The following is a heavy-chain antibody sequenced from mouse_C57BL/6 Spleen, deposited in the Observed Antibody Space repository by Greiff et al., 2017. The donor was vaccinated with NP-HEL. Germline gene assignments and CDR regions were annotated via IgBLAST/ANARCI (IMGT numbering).Heavy chain of an antibody. CDR3: ASGSRGGYFDV. D-gene: IGHD1-1*01. J-gene: IGHJ1*03. CDR2: ISYDGSN. CDR1: GYSITSGYY. V-gene: IGHV3-6*01. Sequence: VQLQQSGPGLVKPSQSLSLTCSVTGYSITSGYYWNWIRQFPGNKLEWMGYISYDGSNNYNPSLKNRISITRDTSKNQFFLKLNSVTTEDTATYYCASGSRGGYFDVWGTGTTVTVSS.